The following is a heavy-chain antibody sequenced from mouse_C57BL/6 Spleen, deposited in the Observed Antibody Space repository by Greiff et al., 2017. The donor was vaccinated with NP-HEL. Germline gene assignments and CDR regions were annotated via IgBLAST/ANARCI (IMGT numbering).Heavy chain of an antibody. V-gene: IGHV1-52*01. D-gene: IGHD6-2*01. CDR3: ARDLLSYAMDY. J-gene: IGHJ4*01. CDR1: GSTFTSYW. CDR2: IDPSDSET. Sequence: QVQLQQPGAELVRPGSSVKLSCKASGSTFTSYWMHWVKQRPIQGLEWIGNIDPSDSETHYNQKFKDKATLTVDKSSSTAYMQLSSLTSEDSAVYYCARDLLSYAMDYWGQGTSVTVSS.